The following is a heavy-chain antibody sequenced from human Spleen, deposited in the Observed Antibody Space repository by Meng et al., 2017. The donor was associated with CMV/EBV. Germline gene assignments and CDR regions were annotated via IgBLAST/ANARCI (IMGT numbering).Heavy chain of an antibody. Sequence: ASVKVSCKASGYTFTSYYMHWVRQAPGQGLEWMGIINPSGGSTSYAQKFQGRVTMTRDTSTSTVYMELSSLRSEDTAVYYCARGGGPNQIRDYYYGMDVWGQGTTVTVSS. J-gene: IGHJ6*02. D-gene: IGHD3-16*01. CDR1: GYTFTSYY. CDR3: ARGGGPNQIRDYYYGMDV. V-gene: IGHV1-46*01. CDR2: INPSGGST.